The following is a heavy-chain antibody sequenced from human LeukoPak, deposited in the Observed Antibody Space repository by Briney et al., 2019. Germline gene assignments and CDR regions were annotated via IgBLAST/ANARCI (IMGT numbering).Heavy chain of an antibody. J-gene: IGHJ5*02. CDR1: GFTFSSYA. D-gene: IGHD6-19*01. V-gene: IGHV3-23*01. Sequence: PGGSLRLSCAASGFTFSSYAMSWVRQAPGKGLEWVSAISGSGGSTYYADSVKGRFTISRDNSKNTLYLQMNSLRAEDTAVYYCARGPGYSSGWSTGMPKGWFDPWGQGTLVTVSS. CDR3: ARGPGYSSGWSTGMPKGWFDP. CDR2: ISGSGGST.